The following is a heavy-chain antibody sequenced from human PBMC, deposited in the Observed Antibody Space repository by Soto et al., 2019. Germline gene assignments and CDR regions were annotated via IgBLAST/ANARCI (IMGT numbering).Heavy chain of an antibody. Sequence: QVQLVQSGAEVKKPGASVKVSCKASGYTFASYDINWVRQATGQGREWMGWMNPNSGNTGYAQKFQGSVTMTRNTYISKAYLELSSLRSEDTAVYYCALHYGDYNFDYWGQGTLVTVSS. J-gene: IGHJ4*02. CDR3: ALHYGDYNFDY. CDR2: MNPNSGNT. V-gene: IGHV1-8*01. D-gene: IGHD4-17*01. CDR1: GYTFASYD.